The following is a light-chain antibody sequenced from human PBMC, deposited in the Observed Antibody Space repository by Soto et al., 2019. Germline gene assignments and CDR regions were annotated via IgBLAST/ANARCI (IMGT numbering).Light chain of an antibody. Sequence: QPVLTQPPSASGSPGQSVIISCTGTSSDIGGYDCVSWYQQHPGKAPKLMIYEVSKRPSGVPDRFSGSKSGNTASLTVSGLQAEDEADYYCSSYAGSNTVVFGGGTKLTVL. J-gene: IGLJ2*01. V-gene: IGLV2-8*01. CDR3: SSYAGSNTVV. CDR1: SSDIGGYDC. CDR2: EVS.